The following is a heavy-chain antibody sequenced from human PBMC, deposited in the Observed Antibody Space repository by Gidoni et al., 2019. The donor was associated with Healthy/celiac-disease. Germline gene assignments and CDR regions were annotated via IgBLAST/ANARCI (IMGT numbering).Heavy chain of an antibody. V-gene: IGHV3-30*18. CDR2: RSEDGSNK. D-gene: IGHD4-17*01. CDR3: ANGRETMTTVTTKPDY. J-gene: IGHJ4*02. Sequence: QVQLVESGCGVVQPGRSLSLSCAASGFTFSSYGMHWVRQAPGKGLEWVAVRSEDGSNKYYADSVKGRFTISRDNSKNTLYLQMNSLRAEDTAVDYCANGRETMTTVTTKPDYWGQGTLVTVSS. CDR1: GFTFSSYG.